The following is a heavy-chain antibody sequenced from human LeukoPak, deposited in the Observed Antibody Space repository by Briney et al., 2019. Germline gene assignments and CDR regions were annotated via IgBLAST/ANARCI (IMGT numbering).Heavy chain of an antibody. CDR2: INQAGSEE. J-gene: IGHJ4*02. D-gene: IGHD2-21*01. V-gene: IGHV3-7*03. CDR3: AIASGGRGGLDS. Sequence: GGSLRLSCVASGFTFSNYWMSWVRQAPGKGLEWVANINQAGSEEYCVDSVEGRFTISRDNAKNSLYLQLNSLRAEDTAVYYCAIASGGRGGLDSWGQGTLVTVSS. CDR1: GFTFSNYW.